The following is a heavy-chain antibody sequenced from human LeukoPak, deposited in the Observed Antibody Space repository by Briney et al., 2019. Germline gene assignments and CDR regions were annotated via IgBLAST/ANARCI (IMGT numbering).Heavy chain of an antibody. V-gene: IGHV1-69*13. D-gene: IGHD6-6*01. CDR1: GGTFSSYA. CDR2: IIPIFGTA. CDR3: ARDREYSSSSLNY. Sequence: SVKVSCKASGGTFSSYAISWVRQAPGQGLEWMGGIIPIFGTANYAQKFQGRVTITADESTSTAYMELSSLRSEDTAVYYCARDREYSSSSLNYWGQGTLVTVSS. J-gene: IGHJ4*02.